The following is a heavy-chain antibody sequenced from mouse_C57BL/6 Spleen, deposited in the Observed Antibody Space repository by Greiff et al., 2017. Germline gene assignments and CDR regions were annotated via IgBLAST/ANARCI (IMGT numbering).Heavy chain of an antibody. CDR3: ARHYYGSSSFAY. J-gene: IGHJ3*01. CDR1: GYTFTSYW. V-gene: IGHV1-52*01. CDR2: IDPSDSET. D-gene: IGHD1-1*01. Sequence: VQLQQPGAELVRPGSSVKLSCKASGYTFTSYWMHWVKQRPIQGLEGIGNIDPSDSETPYNQKFKDKATLTVDKSSSTAYMQLSSLTSEDSAVYYCARHYYGSSSFAYWGQGTLVTVAA.